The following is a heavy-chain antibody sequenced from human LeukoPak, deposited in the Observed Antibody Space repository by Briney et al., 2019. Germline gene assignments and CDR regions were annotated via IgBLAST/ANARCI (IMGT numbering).Heavy chain of an antibody. J-gene: IGHJ4*02. Sequence: PGGSLRLSCAASGFTFSSYAMSWVRQAPGKGLEWVSAISGGGGNTYYADSVKGRFTISRDSSKNTLYLQMNSLRAEDTAVYYCAKVGGAGTWYGNTWPFDYWGQGTLVTVSS. CDR3: AKVGGAGTWYGNTWPFDY. CDR1: GFTFSSYA. D-gene: IGHD3-16*01. CDR2: ISGGGGNT. V-gene: IGHV3-23*01.